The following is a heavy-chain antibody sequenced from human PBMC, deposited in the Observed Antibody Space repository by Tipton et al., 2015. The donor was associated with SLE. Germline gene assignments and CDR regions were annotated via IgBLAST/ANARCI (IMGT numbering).Heavy chain of an antibody. CDR3: AKDRDNDGNGGGFDY. CDR2: ISSSSSTI. Sequence: SLRLSCAASGFTFSTYSMNWVRQAPGKGLEWVSYISSSSSTIYYADSVKGRFTISRDNAKNSLYLQMNSLRAEDTAVYYCAKDRDNDGNGGGFDYWGQGTLVTVSS. D-gene: IGHD4-23*01. V-gene: IGHV3-48*01. CDR1: GFTFSTYS. J-gene: IGHJ4*02.